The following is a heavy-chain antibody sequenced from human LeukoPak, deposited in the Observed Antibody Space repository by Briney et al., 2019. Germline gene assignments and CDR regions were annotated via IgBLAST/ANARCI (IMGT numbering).Heavy chain of an antibody. D-gene: IGHD3-22*01. V-gene: IGHV1-2*02. Sequence: ASVTVSCKASGYTFTVYYMHWVRQAPGQGLEWMGWINPNSGGTNYAQKFQGRVTMTRDTSISTAYMELSRLRSDDTAVYYCARSYYDSSGYYYFDYWGQGTLVTVSS. CDR1: GYTFTVYY. J-gene: IGHJ4*02. CDR3: ARSYYDSSGYYYFDY. CDR2: INPNSGGT.